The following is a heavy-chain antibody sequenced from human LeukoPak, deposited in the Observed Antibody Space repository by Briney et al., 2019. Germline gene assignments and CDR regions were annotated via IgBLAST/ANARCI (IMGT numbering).Heavy chain of an antibody. CDR2: ISYDGSNK. CDR3: AREYADFWSGYHYFDY. Sequence: GGSLRLSCAASGSTFSSYAMHWVRQAPGKGLEWVAVISYDGSNKYYADSVKGRFTISRDNSKNALYLQMNSLRAEDTAVYYCAREYADFWSGYHYFDYWGQGTLVTVSS. D-gene: IGHD3-3*01. J-gene: IGHJ4*02. CDR1: GSTFSSYA. V-gene: IGHV3-30-3*01.